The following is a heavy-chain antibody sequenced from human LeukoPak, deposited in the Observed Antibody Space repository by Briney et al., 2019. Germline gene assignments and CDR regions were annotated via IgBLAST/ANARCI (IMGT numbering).Heavy chain of an antibody. D-gene: IGHD2-2*01. CDR1: VYSFIDYY. CDR3: ARAPARYTTSRFHY. CDR2: NDPHSGGT. Sequence: GASVNVSCKPSVYSFIDYYIHWMRQAPRQGLEGGGRNDPHSGGTHYPQKSQVRVTITKDRSIIKVYMELSGLRSDDTAVYYCARAPARYTTSRFHYWGQGTLVTVSS. J-gene: IGHJ4*02. V-gene: IGHV1-2*02.